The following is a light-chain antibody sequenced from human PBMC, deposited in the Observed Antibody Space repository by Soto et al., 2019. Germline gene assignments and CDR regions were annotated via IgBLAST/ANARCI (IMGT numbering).Light chain of an antibody. CDR2: AAS. J-gene: IGKJ2*01. CDR3: QKYNSAPNT. V-gene: IGKV1-27*01. CDR1: RDISSS. Sequence: DVQMTQSPSSLSASVGDRVTITCRASRDISSSLAWYQQKPGKVPKLLIYAASTLHAGVQSRFIGSGSGTFFTLTINSLQPEDVATYYCQKYNSAPNTFGRGTRLEIK.